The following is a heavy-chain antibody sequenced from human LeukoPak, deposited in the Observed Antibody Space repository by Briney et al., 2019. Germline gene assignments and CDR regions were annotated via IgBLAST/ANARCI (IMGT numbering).Heavy chain of an antibody. D-gene: IGHD3-22*01. Sequence: ASVKVSCKASGYTFTSYGISWVRQAPGQGLEWMGWISAYNGNTNYAQKLQGRVTITRDTSASTAYMELSSLRSEDTAVYYCASPNYYDSSGYYYEVDYYYGMDVWGQGTTVIVSS. CDR3: ASPNYYDSSGYYYEVDYYYGMDV. CDR1: GYTFTSYG. J-gene: IGHJ6*02. V-gene: IGHV1-18*01. CDR2: ISAYNGNT.